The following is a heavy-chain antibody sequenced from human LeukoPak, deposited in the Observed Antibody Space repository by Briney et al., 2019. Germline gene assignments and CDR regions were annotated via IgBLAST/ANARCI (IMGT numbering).Heavy chain of an antibody. CDR2: IRYDGSNK. V-gene: IGHV3-30*02. Sequence: GGSLRLSCAASGFTFSSYGMHWVRQAPGKGLEWVAFIRYDGSNKYYADSVKGRFTISRDNSKNTLYLQMNSLRAEDTAVYYCAKDAYYYGSGSYYLYYYYMDVWGKGTTVTVSS. J-gene: IGHJ6*03. D-gene: IGHD3-10*01. CDR3: AKDAYYYGSGSYYLYYYYMDV. CDR1: GFTFSSYG.